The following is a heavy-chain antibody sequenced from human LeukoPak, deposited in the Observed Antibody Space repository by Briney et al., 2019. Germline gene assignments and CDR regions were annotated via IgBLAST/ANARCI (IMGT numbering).Heavy chain of an antibody. Sequence: ASVKVSCKASGGTFTSYAIHWVRQAPGQGLEWMGGFIPILGTANYAQKFQGRLTIIADKSTITAYMELSSLRSEDTAVYYCARGYSTSYYYYMDVWGKGTTVTVSS. CDR2: FIPILGTA. D-gene: IGHD2-2*01. V-gene: IGHV1-69*10. CDR1: GGTFTSYA. CDR3: ARGYSTSYYYYMDV. J-gene: IGHJ6*03.